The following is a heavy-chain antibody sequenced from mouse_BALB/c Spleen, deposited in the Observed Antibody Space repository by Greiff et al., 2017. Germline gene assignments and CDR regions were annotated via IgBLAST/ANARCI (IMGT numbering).Heavy chain of an antibody. CDR2: IRNKANGYTT. CDR3: ARDPGSDYFDD. V-gene: IGHV7-3*02. Sequence: EVKLVESGGGLVQPGGSLRLSCATSGFTFTDYYMSWVRQPPGKALEWLGFIRNKANGYTTEYSASVKGRFTISRDNSQSILYLQMNTLRAEDSATYYCARDPGSDYFDDWGQGTTLTVSS. CDR1: GFTFTDYY. J-gene: IGHJ2*01. D-gene: IGHD1-1*01.